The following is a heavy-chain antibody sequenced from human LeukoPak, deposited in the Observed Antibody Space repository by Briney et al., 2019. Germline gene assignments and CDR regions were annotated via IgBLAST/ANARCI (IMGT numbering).Heavy chain of an antibody. J-gene: IGHJ4*02. V-gene: IGHV4-59*01. CDR3: ARSTTVTTTTFDY. CDR1: GGSISSYY. CDR2: IYYSGST. Sequence: SETLSLTCTVSGGSISSYYWSWIRQPPGKGQEWIGYIYYSGSTNYNPSLKSRVTISVDTSKNQFSLKLSSVTAADTAVYYCARSTTVTTTTFDYWGQGTLVTVSS. D-gene: IGHD4-17*01.